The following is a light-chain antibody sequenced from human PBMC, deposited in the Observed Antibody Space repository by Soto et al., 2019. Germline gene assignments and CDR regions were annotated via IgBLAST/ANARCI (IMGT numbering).Light chain of an antibody. J-gene: IGLJ2*01. CDR3: SSYAGSNNLR. CDR1: SSNIGAPYD. CDR2: GNM. V-gene: IGLV1-40*01. Sequence: QSVLTQPPSVSGAPGQTVIISCSGSSSNIGAPYDVNWYRQLPGTAPKLLIYGNMNRPSGVPDRFSGSKSGTSASLAITGLQAEDEADYYCSSYAGSNNLRFGGGTKVTVL.